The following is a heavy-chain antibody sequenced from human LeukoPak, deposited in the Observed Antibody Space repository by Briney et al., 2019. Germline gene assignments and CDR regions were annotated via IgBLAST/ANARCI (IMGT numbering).Heavy chain of an antibody. Sequence: GGSPRLSCAASGFTFSSYWMHWVRQAPGEGLVWVSRINTDGSSTSYADSVKGRFTISRDNAKNTLYLQMNSLRAEDTAVYYCAKNRRGVLRYFDWLPIGAPLDYWGQGTLVTVSS. D-gene: IGHD3-9*01. CDR3: AKNRRGVLRYFDWLPIGAPLDY. CDR1: GFTFSSYW. V-gene: IGHV3-74*01. J-gene: IGHJ4*02. CDR2: INTDGSST.